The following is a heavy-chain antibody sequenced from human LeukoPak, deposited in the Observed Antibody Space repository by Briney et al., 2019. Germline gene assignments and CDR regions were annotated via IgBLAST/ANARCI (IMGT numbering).Heavy chain of an antibody. D-gene: IGHD5-24*01. Sequence: GGSLRLSWAVSGFIFGNVWMKWVRHAPGGGREWVGHIKRQIDGGTTENAALLKGRLTISRDDSKNTLYLQINSLKAEDTAVYYCTKERYWRDGYNTGYYVGMDVWGQGTTVTVS. CDR2: IKRQIDGGTT. CDR3: TKERYWRDGYNTGYYVGMDV. J-gene: IGHJ6*02. V-gene: IGHV3-15*07. CDR1: GFIFGNVW.